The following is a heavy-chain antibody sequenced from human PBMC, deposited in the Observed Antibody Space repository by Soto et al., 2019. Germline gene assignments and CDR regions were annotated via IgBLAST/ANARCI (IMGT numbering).Heavy chain of an antibody. V-gene: IGHV1-18*04. CDR1: GYTFTSYG. Sequence: EASVKVSCKASGYTFTSYGISWVRQAPGQGLEWMGWISAYNGNTNYAQKLQGRVTMTTDTSTSTAYMELRSLRSDDTAVYYCARDLRFLEWLSHDYYYGMDVWGQGTTVTVSS. D-gene: IGHD3-3*01. CDR3: ARDLRFLEWLSHDYYYGMDV. J-gene: IGHJ6*02. CDR2: ISAYNGNT.